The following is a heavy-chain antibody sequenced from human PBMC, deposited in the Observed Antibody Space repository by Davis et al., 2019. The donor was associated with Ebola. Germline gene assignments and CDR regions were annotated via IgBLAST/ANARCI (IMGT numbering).Heavy chain of an antibody. CDR2: IIPIFGTA. D-gene: IGHD6-13*01. CDR1: GYTFTSYG. Sequence: SVKVSCKASGYTFTSYGISWVRQAPGQGLEWMGGIIPIFGTANYAQKFQGRVTITADESTSTAYMELSSLRSDDTAVYYCARDLYSSSWFDYWGQGTLVTVSS. V-gene: IGHV1-69*13. CDR3: ARDLYSSSWFDY. J-gene: IGHJ4*02.